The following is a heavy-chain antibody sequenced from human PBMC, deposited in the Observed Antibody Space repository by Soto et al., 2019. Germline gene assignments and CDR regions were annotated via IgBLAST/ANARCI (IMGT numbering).Heavy chain of an antibody. CDR2: IYYSGST. CDR3: AGGNRGYSYGTGL. V-gene: IGHV4-59*01. D-gene: IGHD5-18*01. Sequence: SETLSLTCTVSGGSIIRYYWSWIRQPPGKGLEWIGYIYYSGSTNYNPSLKSRVTISVDTSKNQFSLKLSSVTAADTAVYYCAGGNRGYSYGTGLWGQGTLVTVSS. J-gene: IGHJ4*02. CDR1: GGSIIRYY.